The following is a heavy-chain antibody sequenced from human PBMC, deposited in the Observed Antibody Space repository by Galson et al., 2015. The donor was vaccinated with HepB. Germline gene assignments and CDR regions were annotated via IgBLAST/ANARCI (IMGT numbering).Heavy chain of an antibody. J-gene: IGHJ5*02. D-gene: IGHD2-15*01. CDR1: GFSFSSNGVG. V-gene: IGHV2-5*01. Sequence: PALVKPTQTLTLTCNFSGFSFSSNGVGVGWIRQPPGKALEWLALIYWNGDKRYSPSLKSRLTITKDTSKNQVVLTMINMDPVDTATYYCAHRLGYCGRTGCYSDWFDPWGQGTLVTVSS. CDR2: IYWNGDK. CDR3: AHRLGYCGRTGCYSDWFDP.